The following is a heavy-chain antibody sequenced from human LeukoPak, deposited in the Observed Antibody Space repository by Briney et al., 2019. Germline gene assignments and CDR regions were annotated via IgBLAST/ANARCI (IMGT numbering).Heavy chain of an antibody. CDR2: IYFNGKT. V-gene: IGHV4-30-4*01. CDR3: SRSVVDYYGSPNWFDP. D-gene: IGHD3-10*01. J-gene: IGHJ5*02. Sequence: PPETMSLTCTVSGGFTNTADYHWSWLRDSPGKGLEGFGHIYFNGKTDYNPSLKSPVTISHQMSKNQFSLKLMTVTVADTAMYYCSRSVVDYYGSPNWFDPWGQGALVTVSS. CDR1: GGFTNTADYH.